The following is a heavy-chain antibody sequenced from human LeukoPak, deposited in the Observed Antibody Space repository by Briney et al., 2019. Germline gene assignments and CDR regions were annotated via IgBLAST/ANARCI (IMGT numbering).Heavy chain of an antibody. V-gene: IGHV4-59*01. Sequence: SETLSLTCTVSGGFISGYYWSWIRQPPGKGLEWIGHIFYSGSTNYNPSLKSRVTISVDTTKTQFSLRVSSVTAAGTAVYYCARSLTGDGKIDYWGQGTLVTVSS. D-gene: IGHD1-20*01. CDR2: IFYSGST. J-gene: IGHJ4*02. CDR1: GGFISGYY. CDR3: ARSLTGDGKIDY.